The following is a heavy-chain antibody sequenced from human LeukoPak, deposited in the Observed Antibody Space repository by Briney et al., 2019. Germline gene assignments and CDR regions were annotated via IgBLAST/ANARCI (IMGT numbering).Heavy chain of an antibody. CDR2: ISGSGGST. CDR1: GFTFSSYA. CDR3: ARVGPYYYDSSLDY. J-gene: IGHJ4*02. Sequence: GGSLRLSCAASGFTFSSYAMSWVRQAPGKGLEWVSAISGSGGSTYYADSVKGRFTISRDNSKNTLYLQMNSLRAEDTAVYYCARVGPYYYDSSLDYWGQGTLVTVSS. D-gene: IGHD3-22*01. V-gene: IGHV3-23*01.